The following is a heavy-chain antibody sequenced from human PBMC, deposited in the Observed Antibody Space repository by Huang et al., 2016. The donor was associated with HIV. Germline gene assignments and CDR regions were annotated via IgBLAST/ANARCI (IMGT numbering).Heavy chain of an antibody. D-gene: IGHD2-15*01. V-gene: IGHV3-48*04. J-gene: IGHJ4*02. CDR1: GFTFGDFN. CDR2: TSSSSNSK. CDR3: ARESCSGGTCYLFDF. Sequence: AASGFTFGDFNMNWVRQAPGKGLEWISYTSSSSNSKLYADSVKGRFTISRDNARNSLYLQLKSLRVEDTAVYYCARESCSGGTCYLFDFWGQGVLVTVSS.